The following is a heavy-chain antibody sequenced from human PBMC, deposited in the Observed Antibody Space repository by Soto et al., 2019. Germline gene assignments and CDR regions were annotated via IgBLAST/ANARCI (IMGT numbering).Heavy chain of an antibody. J-gene: IGHJ4*02. D-gene: IGHD2-8*02. Sequence: SETLSLPCPAYGGSFIGYYWTWIRQPPGTGLEWIGEIKHSGSTNYNPSLKSRVTISVDTSKNQFSLKLASVTAADTAVYYCARDKITGLFDYWGQGALVTVSS. CDR2: IKHSGST. CDR1: GGSFIGYY. CDR3: ARDKITGLFDY. V-gene: IGHV4-34*01.